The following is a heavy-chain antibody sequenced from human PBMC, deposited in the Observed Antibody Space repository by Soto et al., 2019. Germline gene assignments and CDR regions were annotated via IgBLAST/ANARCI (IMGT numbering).Heavy chain of an antibody. V-gene: IGHV4-59*02. CDR2: ISYSGST. Sequence: PSETLSLTCTASSDSVRGYYWSWIRQAPGKRLEWIGYISYSGSTDYNPPLKSRVTKSGDTSKNQFPLKVSSVTAADTAVYYRYYYYYGMDVWGQGTTVTVSS. CDR3: YYYYYGMDV. J-gene: IGHJ6*02. CDR1: SDSVRGYY.